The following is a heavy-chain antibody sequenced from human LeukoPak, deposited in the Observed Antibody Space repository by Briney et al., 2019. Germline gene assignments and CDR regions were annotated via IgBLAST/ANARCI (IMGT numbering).Heavy chain of an antibody. CDR2: IDISSTST. CDR3: ARDEVGAPDY. J-gene: IGHJ4*02. CDR1: GFTFSDYT. Sequence: GGSLRLSCAASGFTFSDYTMNWVRQAPGKGLEWISYIDISSTSTYYADSVKGRFTISRDNAKNSLYLQMNSLRAEDTAVYYCARDEVGAPDYWGQGTLVTVSS. D-gene: IGHD1-26*01. V-gene: IGHV3-21*05.